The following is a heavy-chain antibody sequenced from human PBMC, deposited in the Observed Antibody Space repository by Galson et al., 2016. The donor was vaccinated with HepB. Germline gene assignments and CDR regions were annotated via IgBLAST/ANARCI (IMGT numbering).Heavy chain of an antibody. Sequence: SLRLSCAASGFNLSDYYMSWIRQAPGKGLEWVSYISSSGNTIYYADSVKGRFTVSRDNAKNSVYLQMNSLRAEDTAVYYCARGTTYYDILTGYLRPFDFWGQGTLVTVSS. D-gene: IGHD3-9*01. J-gene: IGHJ4*02. V-gene: IGHV3-11*04. CDR2: ISSSGNTI. CDR3: ARGTTYYDILTGYLRPFDF. CDR1: GFNLSDYY.